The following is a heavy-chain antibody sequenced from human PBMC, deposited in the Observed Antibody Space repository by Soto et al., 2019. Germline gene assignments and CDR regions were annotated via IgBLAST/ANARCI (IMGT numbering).Heavy chain of an antibody. CDR3: ARIVATGGDWFDP. Sequence: SETLSLTCAVSGGSISSGGYSWSWIRQPPGKGLVWIGYIYHSGSTYYNPSLKSRVTISVDRSKNQFSLKLSSVTAADTAVYYCARIVATGGDWFDPWGQGTLVTVSS. J-gene: IGHJ5*02. CDR2: IYHSGST. V-gene: IGHV4-30-2*01. CDR1: GGSISSGGYS. D-gene: IGHD5-12*01.